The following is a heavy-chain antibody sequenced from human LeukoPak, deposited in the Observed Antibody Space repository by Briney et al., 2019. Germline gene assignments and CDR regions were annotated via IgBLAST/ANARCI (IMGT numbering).Heavy chain of an antibody. V-gene: IGHV3-23*01. CDR2: ISGSGGST. CDR3: VKGSAYADF. D-gene: IGHD3-3*01. J-gene: IGHJ4*02. Sequence: GGSPRLSSTPSGFTFSSYVMSWVRHAPGEGLEWGSPISGSGGSTYYADSVKGRFTISRDNPKNTLSLQMNSLRAEDTAVYYCVKGSAYADFWGQGTLVTVSS. CDR1: GFTFSSYV.